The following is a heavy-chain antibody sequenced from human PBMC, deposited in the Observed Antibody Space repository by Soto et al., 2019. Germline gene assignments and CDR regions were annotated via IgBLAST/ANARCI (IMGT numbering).Heavy chain of an antibody. Sequence: ASVKVSCKASGYTFTSYYMHWVRQAPGQGLEWMGIINPSGGSTSYAQKFQGRVTMTRDTSTSTVYMELSSLRSEDTAVYYCARDRSSSSSTISNWFDPWRQGTLFTVPS. D-gene: IGHD6-6*01. J-gene: IGHJ5*02. CDR2: INPSGGST. CDR1: GYTFTSYY. CDR3: ARDRSSSSSTISNWFDP. V-gene: IGHV1-46*01.